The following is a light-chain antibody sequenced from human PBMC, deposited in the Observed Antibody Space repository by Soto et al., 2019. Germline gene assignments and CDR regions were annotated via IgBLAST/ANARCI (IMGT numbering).Light chain of an antibody. V-gene: IGKV3-15*01. CDR3: QQYDNWPPT. CDR1: QSVASN. CDR2: GAS. Sequence: EREVKQSPATLSLSPGERGTLSCRASQSVASNLAWYQQKPGQAPRLLIFGASTRATGIPARFSGSESGTDFTLIISSLQSEDSAVYYCQQYDNWPPTFGQGSKVDIK. J-gene: IGKJ1*01.